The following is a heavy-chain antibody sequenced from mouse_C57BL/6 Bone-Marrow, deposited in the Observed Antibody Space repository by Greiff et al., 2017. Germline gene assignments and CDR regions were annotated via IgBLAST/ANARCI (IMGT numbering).Heavy chain of an antibody. D-gene: IGHD1-1*01. J-gene: IGHJ1*03. CDR3: AHTITTVVGPSYWYFDV. Sequence: QVQLKESGPGLLQPSQTLSLTCSFSGFSLSTSNMGIGWIRQPSGKGLEWLAHIWWNDDKYYNPSLKSRLTISKDTSNNQVFLKITSVDTADTATYYCAHTITTVVGPSYWYFDVWGTGTTVTVSS. CDR1: GFSLSTSNMG. V-gene: IGHV8-5*01. CDR2: IWWNDDK.